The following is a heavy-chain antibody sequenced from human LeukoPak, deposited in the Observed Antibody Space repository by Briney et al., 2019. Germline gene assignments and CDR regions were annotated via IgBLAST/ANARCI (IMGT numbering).Heavy chain of an antibody. CDR2: VSHSGDT. V-gene: IGHV4-34*01. J-gene: IGHJ5*02. CDR3: ARGPPPPTVTTGWFDP. D-gene: IGHD4-17*01. CDR1: GGSFTNYY. Sequence: SETLSLTCAVYGGSFTNYYWTWIRQPPGKGLEWIGEVSHSGDTNYNPSLKSRVTVSLDTSKNQFSLKLTSVTAADTAVYFCARGPPPPTVTTGWFDPWGQGTLVTVSS.